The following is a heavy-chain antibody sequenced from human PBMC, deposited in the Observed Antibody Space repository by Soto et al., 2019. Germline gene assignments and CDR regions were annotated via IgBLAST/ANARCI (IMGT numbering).Heavy chain of an antibody. CDR3: ARETVTTGWYYYGMDV. D-gene: IGHD4-17*01. Sequence: QVQLVQSGAEVKKPGASVKVSCKASGYTFTSYGISWVRQPPGQGLEWLGWISAYNGNTNYAQKLQGRVTMTTDTSTSTAYMELRSLRSDDTAVYYCARETVTTGWYYYGMDVWGQGTTVTVSS. CDR2: ISAYNGNT. J-gene: IGHJ6*02. CDR1: GYTFTSYG. V-gene: IGHV1-18*01.